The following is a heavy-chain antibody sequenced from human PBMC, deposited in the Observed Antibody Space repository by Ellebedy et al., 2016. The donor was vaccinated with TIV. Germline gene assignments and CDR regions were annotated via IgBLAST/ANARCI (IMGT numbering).Heavy chain of an antibody. V-gene: IGHV3-30*18. Sequence: PGGSLRLSCAASGFTFSSYGMHWVRQAPGKGLEWVAVVSYAGNTKYYADSVKGRFTISRDNSKRTVDLQMRSVRAEDTAVYFCAKDRTSGDGYWVFDSWGQGTMVSVSS. J-gene: IGHJ4*02. CDR1: GFTFSSYG. D-gene: IGHD2-21*02. CDR3: AKDRTSGDGYWVFDS. CDR2: VSYAGNTK.